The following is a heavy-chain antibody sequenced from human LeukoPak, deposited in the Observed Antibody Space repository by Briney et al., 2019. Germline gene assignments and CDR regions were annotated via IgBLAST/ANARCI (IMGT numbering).Heavy chain of an antibody. V-gene: IGHV3-48*04. CDR3: ARRDYSSSWYGYYYYYMDV. CDR1: GFTFSSYS. CDR2: ISSSGSTI. Sequence: GGSLRLSCAASGFTFSSYSMNWVRQAPGKGLEWVSYISSSGSTIYYTDSVKGRFTISRDNAKNSLYLQMNSLRAEDTAVYYCARRDYSSSWYGYYYYYMDVWGKGTTVTISS. D-gene: IGHD6-13*01. J-gene: IGHJ6*03.